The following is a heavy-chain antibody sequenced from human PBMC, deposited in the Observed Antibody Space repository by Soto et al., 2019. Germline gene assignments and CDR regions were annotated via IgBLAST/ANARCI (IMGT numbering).Heavy chain of an antibody. J-gene: IGHJ5*02. CDR2: MNPNSGNT. D-gene: IGHD2-2*01. CDR1: GYTFTSYD. Sequence: AAVKVSCKASGYTFTSYDINWVRQATGQGLEWMGWMNPNSGNTGYAQKFQGRVTMTRNTSISTAYMELSSLRSEDTAVYYCARGRHCSSTSCYPGGWFDPWGQGTLVTVSS. V-gene: IGHV1-8*01. CDR3: ARGRHCSSTSCYPGGWFDP.